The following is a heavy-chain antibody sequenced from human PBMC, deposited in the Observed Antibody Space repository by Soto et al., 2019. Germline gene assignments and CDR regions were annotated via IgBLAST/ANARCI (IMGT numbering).Heavy chain of an antibody. Sequence: SETLSLTCTVSGGSISSGNYCWSWIRQPPGKGLEWIGYIYYSGSTYYNPSLKSRVTISVDASKNQFSLKLSSVTAADTAVYYCARPHGSGSYYNDYWGQGTLVTVSS. J-gene: IGHJ4*02. D-gene: IGHD3-10*01. CDR3: ARPHGSGSYYNDY. CDR1: GGSISSGNYC. V-gene: IGHV4-30-4*01. CDR2: IYYSGST.